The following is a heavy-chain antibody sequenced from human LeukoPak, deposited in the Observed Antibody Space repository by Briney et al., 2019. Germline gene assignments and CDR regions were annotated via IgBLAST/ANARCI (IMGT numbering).Heavy chain of an antibody. J-gene: IGHJ5*02. CDR3: ARGQPITVPYIVGATGGWFDP. D-gene: IGHD1-26*01. V-gene: IGHV4-59*01. CDR2: IYYSGTT. CDR1: GDSMSYYY. Sequence: SGTLSLTCTVSGDSMSYYYWSWIRQSPGRGLEWIGYIYYSGTTNYNPSLKSRVTISVDTSKKQFSLKLSSVTAADTAVYYCARGQPITVPYIVGATGGWFDPWGQGTLVTVSS.